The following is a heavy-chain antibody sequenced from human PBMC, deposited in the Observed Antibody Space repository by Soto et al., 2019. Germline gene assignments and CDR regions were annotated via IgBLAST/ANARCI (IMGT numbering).Heavy chain of an antibody. J-gene: IGHJ4*02. Sequence: GGSLRLSCAVSGFSLNNYWMHWVRQRPGKGLVWVARIYRDGTTSYADSVRGRFTISRDNAKNTVSLQMNSLKDEDTAVYYCMRGNTGYGNFDYWGQGTLVTVSS. D-gene: IGHD5-12*01. V-gene: IGHV3-74*01. CDR3: MRGNTGYGNFDY. CDR1: GFSLNNYW. CDR2: IYRDGTT.